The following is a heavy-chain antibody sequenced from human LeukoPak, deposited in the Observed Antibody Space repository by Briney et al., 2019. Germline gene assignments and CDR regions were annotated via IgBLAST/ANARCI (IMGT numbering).Heavy chain of an antibody. CDR3: TRAYSSSSFYYYYMDV. D-gene: IGHD6-6*01. Sequence: GGSLRLSCTASGFTFGDYAMSWFRQAPGKGLEWVGFIRSKAYGGTAEYAASVKGRFTISRDDSKSIAYLQMNSLKTEDTAVYYCTRAYSSSSFYYYYMDVWGKGTTVTVSS. V-gene: IGHV3-49*03. CDR2: IRSKAYGGTA. J-gene: IGHJ6*03. CDR1: GFTFGDYA.